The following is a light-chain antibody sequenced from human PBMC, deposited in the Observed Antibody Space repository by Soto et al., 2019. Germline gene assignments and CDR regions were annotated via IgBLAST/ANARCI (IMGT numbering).Light chain of an antibody. CDR3: QQYNNWPLA. V-gene: IGKV3-15*01. J-gene: IGKJ1*01. CDR2: GAS. CDR1: QSVSSN. Sequence: EIVMTQSPATLSVSPGERATLSCRASQSVSSNLAWYQQKPGQAPRLLIYGASTRATGIPARFSGSGSGTEFTLTISSRQSEDFALYYCQQYNNWPLAFGQGTKVEI.